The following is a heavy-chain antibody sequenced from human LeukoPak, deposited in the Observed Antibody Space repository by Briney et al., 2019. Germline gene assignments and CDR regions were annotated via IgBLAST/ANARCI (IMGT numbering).Heavy chain of an antibody. CDR2: IIPIFGTA. CDR1: GGTFSSHA. D-gene: IGHD2-15*01. Sequence: SVKVSCKASGGTFSSHAISWVRQAPGQGLEWMGGIIPIFGTANYAQKFQGRVTITADESTSTAYMELSSLRSEDTAVYYCARSEDLGYCSGGSCYSADYWGQGTLVTVSS. V-gene: IGHV1-69*13. J-gene: IGHJ4*02. CDR3: ARSEDLGYCSGGSCYSADY.